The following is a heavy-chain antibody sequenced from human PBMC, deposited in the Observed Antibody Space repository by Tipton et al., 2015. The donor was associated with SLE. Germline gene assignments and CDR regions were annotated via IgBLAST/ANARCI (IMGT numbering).Heavy chain of an antibody. CDR3: ARDKPRYCSGGSCYFDAFDI. CDR2: IYHSGST. Sequence: TLSITCTVSGGSISSGYYWGWIRQPPGKGLEWIGSIYHSGSTYYNPSLKSRVTISVDTSKNQFSLKLSSVTAADTAVYYCARDKPRYCSGGSCYFDAFDIWGQGTMVTVSS. J-gene: IGHJ3*02. V-gene: IGHV4-38-2*02. D-gene: IGHD2-15*01. CDR1: GGSISSGYY.